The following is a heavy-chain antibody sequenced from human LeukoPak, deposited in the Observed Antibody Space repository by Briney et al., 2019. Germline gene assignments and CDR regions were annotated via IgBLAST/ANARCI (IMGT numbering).Heavy chain of an antibody. V-gene: IGHV3-30-3*01. J-gene: IGHJ4*02. CDR2: ISYDGSGE. CDR1: GFTFNNYL. D-gene: IGHD6-13*01. CDR3: AAVIGAAALDY. Sequence: QSGGSLRLSCAASGFTFNNYLMHRVRQAPGKGLEWVSVISYDGSGEYYTDSVKGRFTISRDNSKSTLYLQMNRLRPEDTAVYHCAAVIGAAALDYWGQGTLVTVSS.